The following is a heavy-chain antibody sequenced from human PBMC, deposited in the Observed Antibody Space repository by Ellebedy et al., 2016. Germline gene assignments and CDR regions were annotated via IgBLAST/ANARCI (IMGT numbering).Heavy chain of an antibody. Sequence: GESLKISXAASGFTFSSYAMHWVRQAPGKGLEWVSSISSSSSYIYYADSVKGRFTISRDNAKNSLYLQMNSLRAEDTAVYYCAGDIVVVPAAMGPDAFDIWGQGTMVTVSS. D-gene: IGHD2-2*01. V-gene: IGHV3-21*01. CDR2: ISSSSSYI. CDR3: AGDIVVVPAAMGPDAFDI. J-gene: IGHJ3*02. CDR1: GFTFSSYA.